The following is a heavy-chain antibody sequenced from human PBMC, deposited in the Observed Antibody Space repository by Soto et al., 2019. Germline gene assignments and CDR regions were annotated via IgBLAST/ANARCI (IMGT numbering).Heavy chain of an antibody. D-gene: IGHD2-8*01. CDR2: ISYDGSNK. J-gene: IGHJ6*02. Sequence: PGGSLRLSCAASGFTFSRDGMHWVRQAPGKGLEWVAVISYDGSNKYYADSVKGRFTISRDNSKNTLYLQMNSLRAEDTAVYYCAKGGLRYYYYGMVVWGQGTTVTVSS. CDR1: GFTFSRDG. CDR3: AKGGLRYYYYGMVV. V-gene: IGHV3-30*18.